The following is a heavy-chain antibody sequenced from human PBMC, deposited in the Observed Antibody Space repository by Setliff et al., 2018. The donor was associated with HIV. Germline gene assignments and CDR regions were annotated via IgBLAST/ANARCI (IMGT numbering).Heavy chain of an antibody. D-gene: IGHD3-3*01. CDR1: GFTFDDYG. J-gene: IGHJ3*02. CDR2: INWNGGST. Sequence: GESLKISCAASGFTFDDYGMSWVRQAPGKGLEWVSGINWNGGSTGYADSVKGRFTISRDNAKNSLYLQMNSLRAEDTALYYCAREPPELSNFWCATGFAFDIWGQGTMVTVSS. V-gene: IGHV3-20*04. CDR3: AREPPELSNFWCATGFAFDI.